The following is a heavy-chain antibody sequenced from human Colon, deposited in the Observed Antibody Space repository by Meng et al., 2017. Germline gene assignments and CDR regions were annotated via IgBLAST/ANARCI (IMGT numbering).Heavy chain of an antibody. CDR2: AST. J-gene: IGHJ4*02. Sequence: QWQLQESGPGLCRPSATLSLICSVSGGSVSSAGYQWSWIRQPPGKGLEWIGYASTNYNPSLKSRVTISVDTSKNQFSLRLTSVTAADTAVYYCARDHMGSLDYWGQGILVTVSS. V-gene: IGHV4-61*08. CDR1: GGSVSSAGYQ. D-gene: IGHD1-26*01. CDR3: ARDHMGSLDY.